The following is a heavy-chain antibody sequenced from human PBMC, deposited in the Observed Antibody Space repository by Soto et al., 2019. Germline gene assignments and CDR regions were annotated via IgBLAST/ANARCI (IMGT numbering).Heavy chain of an antibody. Sequence: GGSLRLSCAVSGFICSSYDMSWVRQAPGKGLEWVSTILVGGSKHYKDSVTGRFTLSRENAKTSCSVQMNSLRAEDTALYYCAKSFSSNWYDYFDYWGQGSLVTVSS. CDR1: GFICSSYD. CDR2: ILVGGSK. V-gene: IGHV3-23*01. D-gene: IGHD6-13*01. J-gene: IGHJ4*02. CDR3: AKSFSSNWYDYFDY.